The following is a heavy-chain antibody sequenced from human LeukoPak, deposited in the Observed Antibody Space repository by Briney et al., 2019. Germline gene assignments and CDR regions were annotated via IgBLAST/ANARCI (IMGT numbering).Heavy chain of an antibody. V-gene: IGHV4-59*01. Sequence: SETLSLTCTVSGGSISSYYWSWIRQPPGKGLEWIGYIHYSGSTNYNPSLKSRVTISVDTSKNQFSLKLSSVTAADTAVYYCASRNYDYWGQGTLVTVSS. CDR2: IHYSGST. CDR1: GGSISSYY. J-gene: IGHJ4*02. D-gene: IGHD3-3*01. CDR3: ASRNYDY.